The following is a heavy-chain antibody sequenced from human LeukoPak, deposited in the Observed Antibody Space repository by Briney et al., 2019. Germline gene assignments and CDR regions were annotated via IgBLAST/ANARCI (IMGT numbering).Heavy chain of an antibody. CDR3: ATNKGGYFDY. V-gene: IGHV3-21*01. J-gene: IGHJ4*02. CDR1: GFTFSSYS. CDR2: ISSSSYI. D-gene: IGHD3-16*01. Sequence: PGGSQRLSCAASGFTFSSYSMNWVRQAPGKGLEWVSSISSSSYIYYADSAKGRFTTSRDNAKNSLYLQKNSLRAEDTAVYYCATNKGGYFDYWGRGTLVTVSS.